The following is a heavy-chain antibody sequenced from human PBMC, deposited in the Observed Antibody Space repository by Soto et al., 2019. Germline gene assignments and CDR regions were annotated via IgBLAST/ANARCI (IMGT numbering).Heavy chain of an antibody. CDR3: ASSGYGSGSKPHYGMDV. D-gene: IGHD3-10*01. J-gene: IGHJ6*02. CDR1: GFTFSSYG. V-gene: IGHV3-33*01. Sequence: QVQLVESGGGVVQPGRSLRLSCAASGFTFSSYGMHWVRQAPGKGLEWVAVIWYDGSNKYYADSVKGRFTISRDNSKNTLYLQMNSLRAEDTAVYYCASSGYGSGSKPHYGMDVWGQGPTVTVSS. CDR2: IWYDGSNK.